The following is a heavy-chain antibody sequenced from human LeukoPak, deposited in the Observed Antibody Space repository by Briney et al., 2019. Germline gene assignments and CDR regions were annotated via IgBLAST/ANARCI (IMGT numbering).Heavy chain of an antibody. J-gene: IGHJ4*02. V-gene: IGHV3-23*01. CDR1: GFTFSSYA. Sequence: GGSLRLSCAASGFTFSSYAMSWVRQAPGKGLEWVSGIAGSGGSTYYADSVKGRFTISRDNSKNTLYLQMDSLRAEDTAVYYCASGGSIAVATPLDYWGQGTLVTVSS. CDR3: ASGGSIAVATPLDY. D-gene: IGHD6-19*01. CDR2: IAGSGGST.